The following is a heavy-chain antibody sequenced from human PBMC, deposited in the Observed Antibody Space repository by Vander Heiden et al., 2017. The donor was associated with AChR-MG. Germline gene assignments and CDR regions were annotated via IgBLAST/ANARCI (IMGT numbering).Heavy chain of an antibody. CDR2: INHSGST. J-gene: IGHJ5*02. CDR3: ARCGWLLQYNWFDP. Sequence: QSQLQQWGAGLLQPSETLSPTCAVYGGSFSGDYWSGLRQPPGKGLEGIGEINHSGSTNYNPYLKRRVTISVDTSKNQFSLKLSSVTAADPAVYYCARCGWLLQYNWFDPWGHGTLVTVSS. D-gene: IGHD3-22*01. V-gene: IGHV4-34*01. CDR1: GGSFSGDY.